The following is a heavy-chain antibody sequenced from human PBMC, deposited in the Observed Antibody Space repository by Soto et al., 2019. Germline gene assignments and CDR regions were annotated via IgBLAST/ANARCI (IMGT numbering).Heavy chain of an antibody. D-gene: IGHD7-27*01. CDR1: GYTFTSSR. J-gene: IGHJ4*02. V-gene: IGHV1-18*01. CDR2: ISAYNGQI. Sequence: QVQLEQSGAEVKTPGASVKVSCKASGYTFTSSRISWVRQAPGQGLEWMGWISAYNGQINYARKCQGRITITTDTSTRTANKELRSMRPDDTAVYYCAKIAADGDNLVSWGQGTRVTVPS. CDR3: AKIAADGDNLVS.